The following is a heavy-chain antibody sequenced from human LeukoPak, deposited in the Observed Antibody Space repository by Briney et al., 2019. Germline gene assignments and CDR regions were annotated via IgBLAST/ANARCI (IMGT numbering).Heavy chain of an antibody. CDR3: AKEARMVTNVFFDY. J-gene: IGHJ4*02. CDR1: GFTFSSYA. D-gene: IGHD2-21*02. Sequence: GGSLRLSCAASGFTFSSYAMSWVRQAPGKGLEWFSAISGSGGNTYYTDSVKGRFTISRDNSKNTLYLQVNSLRAEDTAVYYCAKEARMVTNVFFDYWGQGILVIVSS. V-gene: IGHV3-23*01. CDR2: ISGSGGNT.